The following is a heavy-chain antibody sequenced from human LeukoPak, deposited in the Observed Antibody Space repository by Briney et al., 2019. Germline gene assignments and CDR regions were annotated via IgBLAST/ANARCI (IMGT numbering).Heavy chain of an antibody. D-gene: IGHD5/OR15-5a*01. Sequence: PSETLSLTCTVSGGSISSSYYYWGWIRQPPGKGLEWIGTIYYSGITHYSPTLKSRVTISVDTSKNQFSLKLSSVTATDTALYYCARRVYGTSQYYWGQGTLVTVSS. J-gene: IGHJ4*02. V-gene: IGHV4-39*01. CDR1: GGSISSSYYY. CDR2: IYYSGIT. CDR3: ARRVYGTSQYY.